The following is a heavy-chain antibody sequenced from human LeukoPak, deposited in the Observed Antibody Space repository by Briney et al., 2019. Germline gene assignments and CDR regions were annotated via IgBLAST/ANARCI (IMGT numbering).Heavy chain of an antibody. CDR1: AFTFSTYS. D-gene: IGHD1-20*01. J-gene: IGHJ3*02. Sequence: GGSLRLSCAASAFTFSTYSMNWVRQAPGKGLQWVSYISSSGSAIYYADSVKGRFTISRDNAKSSLYLQMNSLRAEDMALYYCAKDATYNWNERALGAFDIWGQGTMVTVSS. V-gene: IGHV3-48*04. CDR3: AKDATYNWNERALGAFDI. CDR2: ISSSGSAI.